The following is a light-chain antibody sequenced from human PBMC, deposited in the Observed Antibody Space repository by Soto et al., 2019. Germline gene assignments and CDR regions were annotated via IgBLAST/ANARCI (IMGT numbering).Light chain of an antibody. CDR2: KAS. CDR1: QSISSW. Sequence: DIQMTQSPSTLSASVGDRVTITCRASQSISSWLAWYQQKPGTAPKLLIYKASTLQSGVPSRVSGSGSGTEFSLTSSSLQPDDYATYYCQQYNDNWTFGQGTKVEIK. CDR3: QQYNDNWT. J-gene: IGKJ1*01. V-gene: IGKV1-5*03.